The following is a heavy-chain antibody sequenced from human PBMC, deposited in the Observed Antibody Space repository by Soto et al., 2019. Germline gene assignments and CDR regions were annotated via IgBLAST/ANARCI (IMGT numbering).Heavy chain of an antibody. V-gene: IGHV4-30-4*01. CDR3: AREGGGHNWFDP. Sequence: PSETLSLTCTFSCGSIISGDYYWSWIRQPPGKGLEWIGYIYYSGSTYYNPSLKSRVTISVDTSKNQFSLKLSSVTAADTAVYYCAREGGGHNWFDPWGQGTLVTVSS. CDR1: CGSIISGDYY. J-gene: IGHJ5*02. CDR2: IYYSGST.